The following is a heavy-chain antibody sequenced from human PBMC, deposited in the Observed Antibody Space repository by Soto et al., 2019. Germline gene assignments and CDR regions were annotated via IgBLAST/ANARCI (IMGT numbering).Heavy chain of an antibody. J-gene: IGHJ6*02. CDR1: GGTFSSYT. Sequence: GASVKVSCKASGGTFSSYTISWVRQAPGQGLEWMGRIIPILGIANYAQKFQGIVTITADKSTSTAYMELSSLRSEDTAVYYCARNRGGYGLYYYYGRDAWGQGPPFTAS. CDR2: IIPILGIA. D-gene: IGHD5-12*01. CDR3: ARNRGGYGLYYYYGRDA. V-gene: IGHV1-69*02.